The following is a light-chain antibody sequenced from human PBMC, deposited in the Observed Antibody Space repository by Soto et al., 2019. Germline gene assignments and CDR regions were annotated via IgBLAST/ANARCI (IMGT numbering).Light chain of an antibody. CDR3: QQYYSTPPT. CDR1: QSVVYSSNNKNY. CDR2: WAS. V-gene: IGKV4-1*01. J-gene: IGKJ4*01. Sequence: DIVMTQSPDSLAVSLGERATINFKSSQSVVYSSNNKNYLAWYQQKPGQPPKLLIYWASTRESGVPDRFSGSGSGTDFTLTISSLQAEDVAVYYCQQYYSTPPTFGGGTKVDI.